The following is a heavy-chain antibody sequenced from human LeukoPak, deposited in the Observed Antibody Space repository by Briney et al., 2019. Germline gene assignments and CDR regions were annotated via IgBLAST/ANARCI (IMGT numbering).Heavy chain of an antibody. CDR3: ARIPEYYDSSGGLHLYYYYGMDV. CDR2: IYTSGST. D-gene: IGHD3-22*01. J-gene: IGHJ6*02. CDR1: GGSISSYY. V-gene: IGHV4-4*07. Sequence: PSETLSLTCTVSGGSISSYYWSWIRQPAGKGLEWIGRIYTSGSTNYNPSLKSRVTMSVDTSKNQFSLKLSSVTAADTAVYYCARIPEYYDSSGGLHLYYYYGMDVWGQGTTVTVSS.